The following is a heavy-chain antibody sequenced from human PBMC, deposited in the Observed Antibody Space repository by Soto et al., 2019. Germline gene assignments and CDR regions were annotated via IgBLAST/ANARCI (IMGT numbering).Heavy chain of an antibody. CDR2: INPNSGGT. Sequence: QVQLVQSGAEVKKPGASVKVSCKASGYTFTGYYMHWVRQAPGQGLEWMGWINPNSGGTNYAQKFQGWVTMTRDTSISTAYMELSRLRSDDTAVYYCATDWGVGATAGYYYGIDVWGQGTTVTVSS. CDR1: GYTFTGYY. J-gene: IGHJ6*01. D-gene: IGHD1-26*01. CDR3: ATDWGVGATAGYYYGIDV. V-gene: IGHV1-2*04.